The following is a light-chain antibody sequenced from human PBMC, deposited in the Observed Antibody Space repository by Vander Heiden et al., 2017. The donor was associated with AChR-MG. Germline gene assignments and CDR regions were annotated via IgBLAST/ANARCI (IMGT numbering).Light chain of an antibody. CDR1: NIGTRH. CDR3: HVWISTTHEVV. Sequence: SYVPLSHPRCQWPPGQTATISCGGDNIGTRHVHWYQQKPGRAPVVVILNDSGRPSGIPERFSGSNFGDTATLTVTRVEVGDEADYFCHVWISTTHEVVFGGGTKLTVL. J-gene: IGLJ2*01. CDR2: NDS. V-gene: IGLV3-21*02.